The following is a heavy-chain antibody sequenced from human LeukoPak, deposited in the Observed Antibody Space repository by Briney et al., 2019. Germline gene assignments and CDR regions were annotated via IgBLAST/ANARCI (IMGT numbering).Heavy chain of an antibody. CDR1: GFTFSSYA. Sequence: GGSLRLSCAASGFTFSSYAMSWVRQAPGKGLEWVSSISSSSSYIYYTDSVKGRFTISRDNAKNSLYLQMNSLRAEDTAVYYCARDVQTAFDIWGQGTMVTVSS. CDR2: ISSSSSYI. J-gene: IGHJ3*02. V-gene: IGHV3-21*01. D-gene: IGHD3-10*02. CDR3: ARDVQTAFDI.